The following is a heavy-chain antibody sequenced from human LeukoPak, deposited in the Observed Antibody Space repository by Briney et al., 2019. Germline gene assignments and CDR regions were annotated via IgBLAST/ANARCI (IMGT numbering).Heavy chain of an antibody. CDR1: GGSFSNYY. J-gene: IGHJ6*02. CDR2: IYYSGST. V-gene: IGHV4-59*01. CDR3: ARDVGDLAAAGNYYHYYGMDV. D-gene: IGHD6-13*01. Sequence: ASETLSLTCAVYGGSFSNYYWSWIRQPPGKGLEWIGYIYYSGSTNYNPSLKSRVTISVDTSKNQFSLKLSSVTAADTAMYYCARDVGDLAAAGNYYHYYGMDVWGQGTTVIVSS.